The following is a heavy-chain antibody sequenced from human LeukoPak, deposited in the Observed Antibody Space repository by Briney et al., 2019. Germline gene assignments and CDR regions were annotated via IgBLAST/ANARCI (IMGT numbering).Heavy chain of an antibody. CDR1: GFSFSNYW. CDR3: AREGYYGSGSPPSLYFDY. V-gene: IGHV3-74*01. Sequence: GGSLRLSCAASGFSFSNYWMHWVRQAPGKGLVWVSRISSDGSDTIYADSVKGRFTISRDNSRSTLYLQMNSLRPEDTAIYYCAREGYYGSGSPPSLYFDYWGQGTLVTVSS. J-gene: IGHJ4*02. CDR2: ISSDGSDT. D-gene: IGHD3-10*01.